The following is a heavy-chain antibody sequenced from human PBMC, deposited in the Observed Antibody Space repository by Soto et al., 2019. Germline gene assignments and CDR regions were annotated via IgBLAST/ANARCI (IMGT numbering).Heavy chain of an antibody. CDR3: ARTYDGSGPNSGGYGFDI. Sequence: SETLSLTCTVSGDSISGSPYFWGWIRQPPGKRLEWIGSVFYDGYTLYTPSLRSRVTISVDTSKNQFSLKLTSVAVADTATYFCARTYDGSGPNSGGYGFDIWGQGTMVTV. CDR2: VFYDGYT. V-gene: IGHV4-39*01. D-gene: IGHD3-22*01. CDR1: GDSISGSPYF. J-gene: IGHJ3*02.